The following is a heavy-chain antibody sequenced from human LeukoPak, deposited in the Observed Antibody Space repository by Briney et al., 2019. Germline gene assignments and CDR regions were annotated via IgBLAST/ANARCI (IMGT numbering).Heavy chain of an antibody. CDR2: INPPSGTT. CDR1: GYTFTGYY. V-gene: IGHV1-46*01. D-gene: IGHD5-24*01. CDR3: ARESLEMATNAFDI. Sequence: ASVKVSCKASGYTFTGYYIHWVRQAPGQGLEWMGTINPPSGTTTYAQKFQGRVTLTRDRATSTEYMELSSLRSEDTAFYYCARESLEMATNAFDIWGQGTMVTVSS. J-gene: IGHJ3*02.